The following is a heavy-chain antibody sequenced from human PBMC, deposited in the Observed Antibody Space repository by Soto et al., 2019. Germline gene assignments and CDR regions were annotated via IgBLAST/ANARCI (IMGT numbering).Heavy chain of an antibody. J-gene: IGHJ4*02. D-gene: IGHD4-17*01. CDR1: GFIADDYA. CDR2: ISSNSATI. CDR3: VKDMKWGGMTTIHYFDS. V-gene: IGHV3-9*02. Sequence: EVQLVESRGGLVQPGRSLRLSCVASGFIADDYAMHWVRQAPGKGLEWVSGISSNSATINYADSVKGRFTISRDNAKNSLFLQMNSLRPEDTAFYYCVKDMKWGGMTTIHYFDSWGQGTLVTVSS.